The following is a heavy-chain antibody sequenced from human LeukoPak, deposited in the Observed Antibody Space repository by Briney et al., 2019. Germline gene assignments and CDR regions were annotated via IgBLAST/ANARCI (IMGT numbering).Heavy chain of an antibody. V-gene: IGHV3-7*01. J-gene: IGHJ4*02. CDR1: GFTFSSYW. CDR3: ARAPHYHYYYGSGSYYQTF. D-gene: IGHD3-10*01. CDR2: IKQDGSEK. Sequence: PGGSLRLSCAASGFTFSSYWMSWVRQAPGKGLEWVANIKQDGSEKYYVDSVKGRFTISRDNAKNSLYLQMNSLRAEDTAVYYCARAPHYHYYYGSGSYYQTFWGQGTLVTVSS.